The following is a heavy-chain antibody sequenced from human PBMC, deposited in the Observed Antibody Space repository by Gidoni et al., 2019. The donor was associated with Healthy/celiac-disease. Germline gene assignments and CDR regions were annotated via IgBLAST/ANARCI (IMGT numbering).Heavy chain of an antibody. Sequence: QVQLQESGPGLVKPSETLSLTCTVSGGSISSYYWSWIRQPPGKGLEWIWYIYYSGSTNYNPSLKSRVTISVDTSKNQFSLKLSSVTAADTAVYYCARVPTGPYCSSTSCYASTSIYYYYYMDVWGKGTTVTVSS. CDR1: GGSISSYY. V-gene: IGHV4-59*01. J-gene: IGHJ6*03. D-gene: IGHD2-2*01. CDR2: IYYSGST. CDR3: ARVPTGPYCSSTSCYASTSIYYYYYMDV.